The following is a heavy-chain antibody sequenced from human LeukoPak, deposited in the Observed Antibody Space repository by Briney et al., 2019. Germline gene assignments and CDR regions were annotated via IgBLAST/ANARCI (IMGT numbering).Heavy chain of an antibody. Sequence: GSLRLSCAASGFTFGSYAMTWVRQAPGKGLEWIGYVSYSGSTDYNPSLKSRVIISIDTSMNQFSLRLSSVTAADTAVYYCARENDRYGRIDYWGQGTQVTVSS. CDR2: VSYSGST. CDR3: ARENDRYGRIDY. J-gene: IGHJ4*02. D-gene: IGHD5-18*01. V-gene: IGHV4-59*01. CDR1: GFTFGSYA.